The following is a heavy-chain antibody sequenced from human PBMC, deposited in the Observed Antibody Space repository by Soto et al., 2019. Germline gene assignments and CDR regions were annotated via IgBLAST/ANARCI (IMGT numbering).Heavy chain of an antibody. V-gene: IGHV1-69*02. D-gene: IGHD3-3*01. CDR2: IIPILGIA. J-gene: IGHJ3*02. CDR1: GGTFSSYT. Sequence: SVKVSCKASGGTFSSYTISWVRQAPGQGLEWMGRIIPILGIANYAQKFQGRVTITADKSTSTAYMELSSLRSEDTAVYYCARVGYDFWSGYYSAPFDAFDIWGQGTMVTVSS. CDR3: ARVGYDFWSGYYSAPFDAFDI.